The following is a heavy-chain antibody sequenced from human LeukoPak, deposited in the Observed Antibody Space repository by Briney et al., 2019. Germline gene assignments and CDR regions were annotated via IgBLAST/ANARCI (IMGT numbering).Heavy chain of an antibody. D-gene: IGHD1-26*01. CDR1: GGTFTSYA. V-gene: IGHV1-69*13. J-gene: IGHJ5*02. CDR2: IIPISGTT. CDR3: ARKLRLGGNWFDP. Sequence: GASVKVSCKXSGGTFTSYAITWVQQAPGQGLEWMGKIIPISGTTNYAQKFQGRVTFTADESTSTAYMELSSLRSEDTALYYCARKLRLGGNWFDPWGQGTLVTVSS.